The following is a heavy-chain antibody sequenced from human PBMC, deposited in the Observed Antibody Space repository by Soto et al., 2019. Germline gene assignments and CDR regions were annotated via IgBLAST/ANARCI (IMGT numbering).Heavy chain of an antibody. Sequence: SVKVSSKASGGTFSSYAISWVRQAPGQGLEWMGGIIPIFGTANYAQKFQGRVTITADESTSTAYMELSSLRSEDTAVYYCANTRYCTNGVCYRRYYFDYWGQGTLVTVSS. CDR1: GGTFSSYA. V-gene: IGHV1-69*13. CDR2: IIPIFGTA. CDR3: ANTRYCTNGVCYRRYYFDY. D-gene: IGHD2-8*01. J-gene: IGHJ4*02.